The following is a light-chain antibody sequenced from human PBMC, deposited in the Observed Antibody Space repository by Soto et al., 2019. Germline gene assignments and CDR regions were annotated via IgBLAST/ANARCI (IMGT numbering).Light chain of an antibody. Sequence: DIQMTQSPSSLSASVGDSVTITCRASQNIASSVNWYQQKPGEAPKLLIYVASSLQSGVPSRFSGSGSGTGFTLTISSLEPEDFAVYYCQQRSNWPPEITFGQGTRLEIK. CDR2: VAS. V-gene: IGKV1-39*01. CDR3: QQRSNWPPEIT. CDR1: QNIASS. J-gene: IGKJ5*01.